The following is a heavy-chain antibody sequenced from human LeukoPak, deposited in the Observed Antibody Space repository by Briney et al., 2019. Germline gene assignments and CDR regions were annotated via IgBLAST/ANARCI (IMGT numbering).Heavy chain of an antibody. V-gene: IGHV3-23*01. J-gene: IGHJ4*02. CDR2: ISGSGGST. Sequence: GGSLRLSCAASGFTFSSYAMSWVRQAPGKGLEWVSAISGSGGSTYYADSVKGRFTISRDNSKNTLYLQMNSLRAEDTAVYYCAKDVDVVPAVILDYWGQGTLVTVSS. CDR3: AKDVDVVPAVILDY. D-gene: IGHD2-2*02. CDR1: GFTFSSYA.